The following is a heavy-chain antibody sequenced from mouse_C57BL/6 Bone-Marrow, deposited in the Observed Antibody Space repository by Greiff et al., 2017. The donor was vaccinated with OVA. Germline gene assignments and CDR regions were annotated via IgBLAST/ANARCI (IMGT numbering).Heavy chain of an antibody. CDR3: ASGGLRPYYAMDY. V-gene: IGHV1-55*01. D-gene: IGHD2-4*01. CDR1: GYTFTSYW. CDR2: IYPGSGST. J-gene: IGHJ4*01. Sequence: QVQLQQPGAELVKPGASVKMSCKASGYTFTSYWITWVKQRPGQGLEWIGDIYPGSGSTNYTEKFKSKATLTVDTSSSTAYMQLSSLTTEDSAVYYCASGGLRPYYAMDYWGQGTSVTVSS.